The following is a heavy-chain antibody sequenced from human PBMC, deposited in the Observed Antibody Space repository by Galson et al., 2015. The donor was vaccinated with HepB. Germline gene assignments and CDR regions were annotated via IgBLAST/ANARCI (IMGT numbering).Heavy chain of an antibody. CDR1: GGSISSYY. Sequence: SETLSLTCSVSGGSISSYYWSWIRQPPGKGLEWIGYIFYSGSTNYNPSLKSRVTMSLDTSKNQFSLKLTSATAADTAVFYCARAAGADFGTDYWGPGTLVTVSS. CDR2: IFYSGST. CDR3: ARAAGADFGTDY. V-gene: IGHV4-59*08. J-gene: IGHJ4*02. D-gene: IGHD1-1*01.